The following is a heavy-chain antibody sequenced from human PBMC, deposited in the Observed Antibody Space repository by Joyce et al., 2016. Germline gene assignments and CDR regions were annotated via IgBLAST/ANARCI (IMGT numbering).Heavy chain of an antibody. CDR3: AHAPATDRYYGMDV. D-gene: IGHD6-25*01. Sequence: QVTLKESGPTLVKPTQTLTLTCTFSGFSLSTSGVGVGWIRQPPGKALEWLALMYWDDDKRYSSSLKSRRTLTQDTSKNQVVLTMTNMDPVDTATYYCAHAPATDRYYGMDVWGEGTTVTVSS. V-gene: IGHV2-5*02. J-gene: IGHJ6*01. CDR1: GFSLSTSGVG. CDR2: MYWDDDK.